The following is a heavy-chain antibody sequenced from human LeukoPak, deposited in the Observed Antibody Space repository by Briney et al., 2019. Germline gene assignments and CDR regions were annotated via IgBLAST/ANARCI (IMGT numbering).Heavy chain of an antibody. J-gene: IGHJ4*02. D-gene: IGHD2-2*01. V-gene: IGHV1-2*02. CDR1: GYTFTGYH. CDR3: ARDVGEYCSSTNCYASHY. Sequence: GASVKVSCKASGYTFTGYHIHWVRQAPGQGLEWMGWINPHSGGTNYAQKFQGGVTMTRDTSITTAYMELSSLRSDDTAVYYCARDVGEYCSSTNCYASHYWGQGTLVTVSS. CDR2: INPHSGGT.